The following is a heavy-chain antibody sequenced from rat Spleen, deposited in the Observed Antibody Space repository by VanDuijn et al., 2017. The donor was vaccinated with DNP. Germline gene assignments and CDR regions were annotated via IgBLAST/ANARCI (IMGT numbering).Heavy chain of an antibody. CDR2: LSYYGSST. Sequence: EVQLVESDGGLVQPGRSLKLSCAASGFTFSDYYMAWVRQAPTKGLEWVATLSYYGSSTYDRDSVKGRFTISRDNAKSTLYLQVNSLRSEDTATYYCTSNPHIRTAAPFDYWGQGVMVTVSS. CDR1: GFTFSDYY. J-gene: IGHJ2*01. V-gene: IGHV5-29*01. CDR3: TSNPHIRTAAPFDY. D-gene: IGHD3-8*01.